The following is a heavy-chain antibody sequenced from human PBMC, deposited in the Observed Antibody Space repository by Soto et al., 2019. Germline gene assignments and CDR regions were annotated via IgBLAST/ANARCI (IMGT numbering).Heavy chain of an antibody. J-gene: IGHJ4*02. V-gene: IGHV3-30*18. Sequence: PGGSLRLSCAASGFTFSSYGMHWVRQAPGKGLEWVAVISYDGSNKYYADSVKGRFTISRDNSKNTLYLQMNSLRAEDTAVYYCAKDRQGSSWTLGRWGQGTLVTVSS. D-gene: IGHD6-13*01. CDR1: GFTFSSYG. CDR2: ISYDGSNK. CDR3: AKDRQGSSWTLGR.